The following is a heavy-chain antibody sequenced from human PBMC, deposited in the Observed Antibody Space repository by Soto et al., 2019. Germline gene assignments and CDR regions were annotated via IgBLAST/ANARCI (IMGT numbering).Heavy chain of an antibody. D-gene: IGHD3-22*01. Sequence: SETLSLTCTVSGGSISSGDYYWSWIRQPPGKGLEWIGYIYYSGSTYYNPSLKSRVTISVDTSKNQFSLKLSSVTAADTAVYYCASSLHYDSSGHFAYWGQGTLVTVSS. CDR3: ASSLHYDSSGHFAY. CDR1: GGSISSGDYY. CDR2: IYYSGST. J-gene: IGHJ4*02. V-gene: IGHV4-30-4*01.